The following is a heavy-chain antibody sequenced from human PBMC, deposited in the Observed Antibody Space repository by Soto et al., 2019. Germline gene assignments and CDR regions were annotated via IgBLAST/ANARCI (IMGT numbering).Heavy chain of an antibody. D-gene: IGHD2-21*01. CDR2: MNPNSGNT. J-gene: IGHJ5*01. Sequence: QVQLVQSGAEVKTPGASVKVSCKASGYTFTSYDMNWVRQAPGQGLEWMEWMNPNSGNTGYAQKFQGRLTMTRDTAKSIAHMELSSLRNEDTAVYYCARSDSYNFNWLDSWGQGTLVTVSA. CDR1: GYTFTSYD. CDR3: ARSDSYNFNWLDS. V-gene: IGHV1-8*01.